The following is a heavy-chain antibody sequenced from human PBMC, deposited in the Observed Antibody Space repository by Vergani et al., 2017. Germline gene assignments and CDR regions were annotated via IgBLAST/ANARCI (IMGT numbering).Heavy chain of an antibody. CDR1: GSTVSGNY. D-gene: IGHD1-26*01. V-gene: IGHV4-34*01. CDR2: INHSGST. CDR3: ARGMVGATTVHYNWFDP. Sequence: LQLVESGGGLVQPGGSLRLSCAASGSTVSGNYMTWVRQAPGKGLEWIGEINHSGSTNYNPSLKSRVTISVDTSKNQFSLKLSSVTAADTAVYYCARGMVGATTVHYNWFDPWGQGTLVTVSS. J-gene: IGHJ5*02.